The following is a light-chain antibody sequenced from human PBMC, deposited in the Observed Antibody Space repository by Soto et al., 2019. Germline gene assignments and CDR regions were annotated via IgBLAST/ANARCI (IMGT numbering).Light chain of an antibody. CDR3: QQYGSSSLT. J-gene: IGKJ4*01. Sequence: EIVLTQSPGTLSLSPGERATLSCRASQSVSSSYLAWYQQKPGQAPRLLIYGASSRATGIPDRFSGSGSGTDFTLTISRLEPEDFAVYYCQQYGSSSLTFG. CDR1: QSVSSSY. V-gene: IGKV3-20*01. CDR2: GAS.